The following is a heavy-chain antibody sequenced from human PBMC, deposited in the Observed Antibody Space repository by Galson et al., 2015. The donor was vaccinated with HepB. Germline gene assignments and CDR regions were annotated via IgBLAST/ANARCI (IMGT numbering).Heavy chain of an antibody. J-gene: IGHJ4*02. V-gene: IGHV4-39*01. CDR3: ARSPDYYFDY. CDR1: GGSISSSSYY. CDR2: IYYSGST. Sequence: ETLSLTCTVSGGSISSSSYYWGWIRQPPGKGLGWIGSIYYSGSTYYNPSLKSRVTISVDTSKNQFSLKLSSVTAADTAVYYCARSPDYYFDYWGQGTLVTVSS.